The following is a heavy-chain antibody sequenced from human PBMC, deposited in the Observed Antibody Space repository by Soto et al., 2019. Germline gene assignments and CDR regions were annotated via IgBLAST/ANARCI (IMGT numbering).Heavy chain of an antibody. CDR1: GYTFTSYG. CDR2: ISAYNGNT. V-gene: IGHV1-18*01. J-gene: IGHJ5*02. Sequence: ASVKVSCKASGYTFTSYGISWVRQAPGQGLEWMGWISAYNGNTNYAQKLQGRVTMTTDTSTSTAYMELRSLRSDDTAVYYCARVGRSSTSCYVGNWFDPWGQGTLVTVSS. CDR3: ARVGRSSTSCYVGNWFDP. D-gene: IGHD2-2*01.